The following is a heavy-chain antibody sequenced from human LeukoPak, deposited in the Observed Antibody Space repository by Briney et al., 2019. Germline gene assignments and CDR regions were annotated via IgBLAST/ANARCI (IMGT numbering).Heavy chain of an antibody. CDR1: GFTFDDYT. Sequence: PGGSLRHSCAASGFTFDDYTMHWVRQAPGKGLEWVSLISWDGGSTYYADSVKGRFTISRVNSKNSLYLQMNSLRTEDTALYYCAKDLRPHADNYFDYWGQGTLVTVS. CDR3: AKDLRPHADNYFDY. CDR2: ISWDGGST. V-gene: IGHV3-43*01. J-gene: IGHJ4*02.